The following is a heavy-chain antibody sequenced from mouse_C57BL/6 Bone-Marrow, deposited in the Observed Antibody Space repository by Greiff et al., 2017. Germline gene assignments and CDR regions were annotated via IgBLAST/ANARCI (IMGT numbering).Heavy chain of an antibody. D-gene: IGHD2-2*01. CDR2: IYWDDDK. J-gene: IGHJ1*03. V-gene: IGHV8-12*01. CDR3: ARRASYYGYDVWYFDV. Sequence: VTLKVSGPGILQSSQTLSLTCSFSGFSLSTSGMGVSWIRQPSGKGLEWLAHIYWDDDKRYNPSLKSRLTISKDTSRNQVFLKITSVDTADTATYYCARRASYYGYDVWYFDVWGTGTTVTVSS. CDR1: GFSLSTSGMG.